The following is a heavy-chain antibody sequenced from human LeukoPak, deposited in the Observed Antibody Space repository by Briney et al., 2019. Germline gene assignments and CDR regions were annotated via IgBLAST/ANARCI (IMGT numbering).Heavy chain of an antibody. J-gene: IGHJ4*02. D-gene: IGHD1-26*01. Sequence: AGGSLRLSCTASGFIFDKYGMHWVRQAPGKGLEWVSAISGSGGSTYYADSVKGRFTISRDNSKNTLYLQMNSLRAEDTAVYYCAKDLGGSSAGYWGQGTLVTVSS. V-gene: IGHV3-23*01. CDR1: GFIFDKYG. CDR2: ISGSGGST. CDR3: AKDLGGSSAGY.